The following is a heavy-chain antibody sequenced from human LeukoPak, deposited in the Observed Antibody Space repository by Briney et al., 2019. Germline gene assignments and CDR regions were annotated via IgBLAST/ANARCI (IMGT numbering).Heavy chain of an antibody. Sequence: PGGSLRLSCAVSEFSFSNFGLSWVRQAPGKGLEWVSAIGRSDGSKHYADSVKGRFTISRDNSKNTMYLQMNGLRAEDTAVYYCARGLESKDTRPHYWGQGTLVSVST. V-gene: IGHV3-23*01. J-gene: IGHJ4*02. CDR2: IGRSDGSK. CDR3: ARGLESKDTRPHY. D-gene: IGHD1-1*01. CDR1: EFSFSNFG.